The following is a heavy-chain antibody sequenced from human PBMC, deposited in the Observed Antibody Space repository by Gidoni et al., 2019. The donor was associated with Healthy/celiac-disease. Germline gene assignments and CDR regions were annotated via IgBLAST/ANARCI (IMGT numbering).Heavy chain of an antibody. V-gene: IGHV2-26*01. CDR3: ARIYRTVRGRAVPDIDY. CDR2: IFSNDEK. CDR1: GFSLSNARMG. Sequence: QVTLKESGPVLVKPTETLPLTCTVSGFSLSNARMGVSWIRQPPGKALEWLAHIFSNDEKSYSTSLKSRLTITKDTSKSQVVLTMTNMDPVDTATYYCARIYRTVRGRAVPDIDYWGQGTLVTVSS. J-gene: IGHJ4*02. D-gene: IGHD6-19*01.